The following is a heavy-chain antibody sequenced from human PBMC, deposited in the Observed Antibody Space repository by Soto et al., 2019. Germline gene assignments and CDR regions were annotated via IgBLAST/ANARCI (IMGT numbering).Heavy chain of an antibody. J-gene: IGHJ5*02. CDR2: IYWDDDK. CDR1: GFSLSTSGVG. Sequence: ESGPTLVNPTQTLTLTCTFSGFSLSTSGVGVGWIRQPPGKALEWLALIYWDDDKRYSPSLKSRLTITKDTSKNQVVLTMTNMEPVDTATFSCAHTFRVGGSYWFDPWGQGTLVTVSS. V-gene: IGHV2-5*02. D-gene: IGHD3-16*01. CDR3: AHTFRVGGSYWFDP.